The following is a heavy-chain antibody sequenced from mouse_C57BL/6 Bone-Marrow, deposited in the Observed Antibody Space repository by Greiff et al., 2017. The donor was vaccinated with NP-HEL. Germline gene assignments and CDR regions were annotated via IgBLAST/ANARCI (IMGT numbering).Heavy chain of an antibody. V-gene: IGHV5-4*01. CDR3: ARDRGLDY. Sequence: EVNVVESGGGLVKPGGSLKLSCAASGFTFSSYAMSWVRQTPEKRLEWVATISDGGSYTYYPDNVKGRFTISRDNAKNNLYLQMSHLKSEDTAMYYCARDRGLDYWGQGTTLTVSS. CDR2: ISDGGSYT. J-gene: IGHJ2*01. CDR1: GFTFSSYA.